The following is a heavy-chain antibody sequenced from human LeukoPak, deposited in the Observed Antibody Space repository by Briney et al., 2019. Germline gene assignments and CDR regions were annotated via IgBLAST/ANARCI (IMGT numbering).Heavy chain of an antibody. V-gene: IGHV1-18*01. D-gene: IGHD3-22*01. CDR3: ARDLLDSSGYYLQDY. CDR1: GYTFTSYG. J-gene: IGHJ4*02. Sequence: GASVKVSCKASGYTFTSYGISWVRQAPGQGLEWMGWISAYNGNTNYAQKLQGRVTMTTDTSTSTAYMELRSLRSDDTAVYYCARDLLDSSGYYLQDYWGQGTLVTVSS. CDR2: ISAYNGNT.